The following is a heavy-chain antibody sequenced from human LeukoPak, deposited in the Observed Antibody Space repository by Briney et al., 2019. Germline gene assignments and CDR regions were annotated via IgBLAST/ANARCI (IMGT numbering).Heavy chain of an antibody. CDR3: AREYYYDEDAGNY. CDR1: GFTFSSYA. Sequence: GGSLRLSCAASGFTFSSYAMSWVRQAPGKGLEWVSAISGSGGSTYYADSVKGRFTISRDNVEKSVYLQMNSLRAEDTAVYYCAREYYYDEDAGNYWGQGILVTVSS. J-gene: IGHJ4*02. V-gene: IGHV3-23*01. D-gene: IGHD3-22*01. CDR2: ISGSGGST.